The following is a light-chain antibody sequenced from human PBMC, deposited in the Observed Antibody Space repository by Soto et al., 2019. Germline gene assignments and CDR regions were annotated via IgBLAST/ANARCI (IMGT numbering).Light chain of an antibody. CDR1: QSVSSSY. V-gene: IGKV3-20*01. Sequence: EIVLTQSPGTLSLSPGERATLSCRASQSVSSSYLAWYQQKPGQAPRLLIYGASSRATGIPDTFSGSGSGTDFTLTISRLEPEDLAVYYCQHYGSSPWTFGQGTKVEIK. CDR2: GAS. CDR3: QHYGSSPWT. J-gene: IGKJ1*01.